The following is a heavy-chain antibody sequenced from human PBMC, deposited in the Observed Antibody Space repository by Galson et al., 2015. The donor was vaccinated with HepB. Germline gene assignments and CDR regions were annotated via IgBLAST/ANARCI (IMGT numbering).Heavy chain of an antibody. V-gene: IGHV3-30*04. D-gene: IGHD1-1*01. Sequence: SLRLSCAASGFTFSSYAMHWVRQAPGKGLEWVAVISYDGSNKYYADSVKGRFTISRDNSKNTLYLQMNSLRAEDTAVYYCARDLLTVEPLYYGMDVWGQGTTVTVSS. CDR2: ISYDGSNK. J-gene: IGHJ6*02. CDR3: ARDLLTVEPLYYGMDV. CDR1: GFTFSSYA.